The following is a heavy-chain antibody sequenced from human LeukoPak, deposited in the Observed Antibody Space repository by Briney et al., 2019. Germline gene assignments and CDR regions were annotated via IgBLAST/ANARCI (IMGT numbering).Heavy chain of an antibody. D-gene: IGHD5-18*01. Sequence: SGPALVKPTQTLTLTCTFSGFSLRTSGMCVSWIRQPPGKALEWLARIDWDDDKYYSTSLKARLTISKDTSKNQVVLTMTNMDPVDAATYYCARIHRYGPAGYYSMDVWGQGTTVTVTS. CDR3: ARIHRYGPAGYYSMDV. V-gene: IGHV2-70*11. CDR2: IDWDDDK. CDR1: GFSLRTSGMC. J-gene: IGHJ6*02.